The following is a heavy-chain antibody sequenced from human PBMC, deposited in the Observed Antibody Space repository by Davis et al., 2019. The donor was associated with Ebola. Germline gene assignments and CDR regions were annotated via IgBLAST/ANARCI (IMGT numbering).Heavy chain of an antibody. V-gene: IGHV4-59*03. CDR2: IYYTGNA. J-gene: IGHJ4*02. CDR3: SERGSSV. CDR1: GIAISRHH. D-gene: IGHD3-10*01. Sequence: PSETLSLTCTVSGIAISRHHWRCIRQPPGKRLEWIGSIYYTGNAYYNSSLASRATISVDTSKNQFSLKLTSVTAADTAMYYCSERGSSVWGQGTLVTVSS.